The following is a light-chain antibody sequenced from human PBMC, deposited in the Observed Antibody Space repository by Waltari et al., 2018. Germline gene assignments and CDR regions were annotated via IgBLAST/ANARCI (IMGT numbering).Light chain of an antibody. V-gene: IGLV2-23*01. CDR3: CSYAGSSPSVV. J-gene: IGLJ2*01. CDR2: EGS. CDR1: SSDVGSYNL. Sequence: QSALTQPASVSGSPGQSITISCTGTSSDVGSYNLVSWYQHHPGKAPKVMIYEGSERPSGVSNRFSGSKSSNTASLTISGLQAEDEADYYCCSYAGSSPSVVFGGGTKLTVL.